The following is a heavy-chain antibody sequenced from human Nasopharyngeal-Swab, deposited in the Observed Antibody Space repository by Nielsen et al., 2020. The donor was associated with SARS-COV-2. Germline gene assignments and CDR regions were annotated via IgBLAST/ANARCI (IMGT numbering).Heavy chain of an antibody. CDR1: GFTFSHAW. CDR3: ARGGIVGASTYWYFDV. V-gene: IGHV3-7*03. Sequence: GESLKISCAASGFTFSHAWMTWVRQAPGKGLEWVASIRPDGAEIYYVDSVKGRFAISRDNAKNSLYLQMNSLRADDTALYYCARGGIVGASTYWYFDVWGRGTPVTVSS. D-gene: IGHD1-26*01. J-gene: IGHJ2*01. CDR2: IRPDGAEI.